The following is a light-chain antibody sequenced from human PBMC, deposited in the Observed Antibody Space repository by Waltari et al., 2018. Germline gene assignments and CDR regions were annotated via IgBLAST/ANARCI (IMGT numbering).Light chain of an antibody. V-gene: IGLV1-47*01. Sequence: QSVLTQPPSASGTPGQRVTISCSGSSSNIGSNYVYWYQQLPGTAPKLHIYGKNQRPSGVPDRFAGSKSGTSASLAISGLRSEDEADYYCAAWDDSLSGDWVFGGGTKLTVL. CDR1: SSNIGSNY. CDR2: GKN. CDR3: AAWDDSLSGDWV. J-gene: IGLJ3*02.